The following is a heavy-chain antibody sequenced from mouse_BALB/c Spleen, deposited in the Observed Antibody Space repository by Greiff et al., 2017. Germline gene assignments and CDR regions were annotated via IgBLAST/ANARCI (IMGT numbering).Heavy chain of an antibody. CDR1: GYTFTSYT. D-gene: IGHD2-4*01. CDR3: ARSMITTHWFAY. V-gene: IGHV1-4*01. CDR2: INPSSGYT. Sequence: QVQLKQSGAELARPGASVKMSCKASGYTFTSYTMHWVKQRPGQGLEWIGYINPSSGYTNYNQKFKDKATLTADKSSSTAYMQLSSLTSEDSAVYYCARSMITTHWFAYWGQGTLVTVSA. J-gene: IGHJ3*01.